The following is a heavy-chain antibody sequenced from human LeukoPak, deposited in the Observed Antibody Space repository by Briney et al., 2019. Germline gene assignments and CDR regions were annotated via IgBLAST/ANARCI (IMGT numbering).Heavy chain of an antibody. CDR2: INHSGST. J-gene: IGHJ4*02. CDR1: GGSFSGYY. Sequence: SETLSLTCAVYGGSFSGYYWSWIRQPPGKGLEWIGEINHSGSTNYNPSLKSRVTISVDTSKNQFSLKLSSVTAADTAVYYCAREVVPYYYDSSGYRFDYWGQGTLVTVSS. D-gene: IGHD3-22*01. V-gene: IGHV4-34*01. CDR3: AREVVPYYYDSSGYRFDY.